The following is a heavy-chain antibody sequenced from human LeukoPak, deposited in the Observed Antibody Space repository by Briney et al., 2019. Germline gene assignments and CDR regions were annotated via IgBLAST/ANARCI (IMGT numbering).Heavy chain of an antibody. J-gene: IGHJ4*02. CDR2: IDTKTGNP. D-gene: IGHD3-22*01. CDR3: AIHPSDSSGYFSY. CDR1: GYAFSSCA. Sequence: ASVKVSCKASGYAFSSCAINWVRQAPGQGLEYMGWIDTKTGNPTYAQGFTGRFVFSLDTSVSTAYLQISSLKAEDTAVYYCAIHPSDSSGYFSYWGQGALVTVSS. V-gene: IGHV7-4-1*02.